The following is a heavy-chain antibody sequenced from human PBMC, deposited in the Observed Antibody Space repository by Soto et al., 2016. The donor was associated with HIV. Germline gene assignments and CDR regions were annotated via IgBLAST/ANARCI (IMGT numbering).Heavy chain of an antibody. CDR2: ISSSSSYI. Sequence: EVQLVESGGGLVKPGGSLRLSCAASGFTFSSYSMNWVRQAPGKGLEWVSSISSSSSYIYYADSVKGRFTISRDNAKNSLYLQMNSLRAEDTAVYYCARGDSSSSVTFDYWGQGTLVTVSS. D-gene: IGHD6-6*01. V-gene: IGHV3-21*01. CDR3: ARGDSSSSVTFDY. CDR1: GFTFSSYS. J-gene: IGHJ4*02.